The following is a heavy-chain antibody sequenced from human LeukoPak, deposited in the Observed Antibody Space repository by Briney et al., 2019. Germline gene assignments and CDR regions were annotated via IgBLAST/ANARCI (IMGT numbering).Heavy chain of an antibody. D-gene: IGHD6-19*01. V-gene: IGHV3-74*03. CDR3: ARVGHGSSLFVS. CDR1: GFNFSRLW. CDR2: IDIDGSTT. Sequence: GGSLRLACAASGFNFSRLWMHWVRQAPGKGLMWVSRIDIDGSTTTYADFVKGRFSISRDNTKNMMFLDMNNLSVDDTALYFCARVGHGSSLFVSWGQRTLITVSS. J-gene: IGHJ4*02.